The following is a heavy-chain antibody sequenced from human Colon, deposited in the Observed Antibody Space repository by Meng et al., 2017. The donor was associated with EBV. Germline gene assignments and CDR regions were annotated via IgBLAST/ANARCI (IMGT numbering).Heavy chain of an antibody. V-gene: IGHV4-39*01. Sequence: QLQLQESGPGLVKPSETLSLTGTVPGGSISSSGYYWSWIRQPPGKGLKWIGEINHSGSTNYNPSLKSRVTISVDTSKNQFSLKMRSVTAADTAVYYCARQAPYYFDSSGRFDYGGPGTMVTVS. D-gene: IGHD3-22*01. J-gene: IGHJ4*02. CDR2: INHSGST. CDR3: ARQAPYYFDSSGRFDY. CDR1: GGSISSSGYY.